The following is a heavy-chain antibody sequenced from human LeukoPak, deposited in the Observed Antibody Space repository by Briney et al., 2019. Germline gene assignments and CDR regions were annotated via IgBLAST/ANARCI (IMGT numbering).Heavy chain of an antibody. CDR1: GGSIYSYS. J-gene: IGHJ3*02. V-gene: IGHV4-59*01. Sequence: SETLSLTCTASGGSIYSYSWTWIRQPPGKGLEWIGYIYYSGSTNYNPSLKSRVTISLDTSKNQFSLRLSSVTAADTAVYYCATPSWSRDGYVGAFDIWGQGTMVTVSS. D-gene: IGHD5-24*01. CDR3: ATPSWSRDGYVGAFDI. CDR2: IYYSGST.